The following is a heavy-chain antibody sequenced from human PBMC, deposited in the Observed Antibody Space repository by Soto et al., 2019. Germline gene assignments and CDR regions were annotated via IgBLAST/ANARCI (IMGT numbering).Heavy chain of an antibody. D-gene: IGHD1-1*01. Sequence: QVQLVQSGAEVKNPGASVTISCEASGYTFTDYLIHWVRQAPGLGLEWMGMINPSGGSTSNSQKFQGIVTMTRDTATNTVYMDLSGLRSEDTGVYYCARGGGTPNWFDPWGQGTLLTVSS. J-gene: IGHJ5*02. CDR3: ARGGGTPNWFDP. CDR2: INPSGGST. CDR1: GYTFTDYL. V-gene: IGHV1-46*01.